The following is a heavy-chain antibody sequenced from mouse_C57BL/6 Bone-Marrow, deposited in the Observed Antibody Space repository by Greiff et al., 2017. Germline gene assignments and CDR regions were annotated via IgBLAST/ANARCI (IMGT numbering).Heavy chain of an antibody. Sequence: QVHVKQSGAELARPGASVKMSCKASGYTFTSYTMHWVKQRPGQGLEWIGYINPSSGYTKYNQKFKDKATLTADKSSSTAYMQLSSLTSEDSAVYYCARELYHGDYWGQGTTLTVSS. J-gene: IGHJ2*01. CDR2: INPSSGYT. CDR3: ARELYHGDY. CDR1: GYTFTSYT. D-gene: IGHD2-3*01. V-gene: IGHV1-4*01.